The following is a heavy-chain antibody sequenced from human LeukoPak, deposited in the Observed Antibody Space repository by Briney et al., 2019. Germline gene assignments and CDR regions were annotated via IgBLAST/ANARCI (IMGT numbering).Heavy chain of an antibody. CDR3: ARDRSRAYFDY. V-gene: IGHV3-33*01. CDR1: GFTFSSYG. J-gene: IGHJ4*02. D-gene: IGHD3-10*01. Sequence: GRSLRLSCAASGFTFSSYGMHWVRQAPGKGLERVAVIWYDGSNKYYADSVKGRFTISRDNSKNTLYLQMNSLRAEDTAVYYCARDRSRAYFDYWGQGTLVTVSS. CDR2: IWYDGSNK.